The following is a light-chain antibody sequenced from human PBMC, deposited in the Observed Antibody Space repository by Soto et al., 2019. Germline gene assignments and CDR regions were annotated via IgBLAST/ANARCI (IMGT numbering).Light chain of an antibody. Sequence: QYGLTQPASVSGSPGQSITISCTGTSSDVGSYNLVSWYKQHPGKAPKLMIYEVSKRPSGVSNRFSGSKSGNTASLTISGLQAEDEADYYCCSYAGSSTPYVFGTGTKVTVL. CDR1: SSDVGSYNL. V-gene: IGLV2-23*02. CDR2: EVS. J-gene: IGLJ1*01. CDR3: CSYAGSSTPYV.